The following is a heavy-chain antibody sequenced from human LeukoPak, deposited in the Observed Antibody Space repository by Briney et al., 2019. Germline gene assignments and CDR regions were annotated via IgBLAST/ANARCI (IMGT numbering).Heavy chain of an antibody. CDR2: VFSSGST. CDR3: ARIPTISGVDMSYFDY. CDR1: GGSISGHY. Sequence: SETLSLTCSVSGGSISGHYWTWLRQPPRPGLERIGYVFSSGSTNYNSSLTSRVTISEDKSKNQFSLRVTSVSAADTAVYYCARIPTISGVDMSYFDYWGQGNLVTVSS. J-gene: IGHJ4*02. D-gene: IGHD3-3*01. V-gene: IGHV4-59*11.